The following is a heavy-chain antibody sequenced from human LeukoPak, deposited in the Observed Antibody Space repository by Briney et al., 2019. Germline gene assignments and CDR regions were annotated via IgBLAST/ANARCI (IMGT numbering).Heavy chain of an antibody. V-gene: IGHV4-4*07. D-gene: IGHD5-18*01. Sequence: SETLSLTCTVSGGSISSYYWSWIRQPAGKGLEWIGRIFTSGSTNYNPSLKSRLTMSVDTSKNQFSLKLSSVTAADTAVYYCARGVQDTAMVYFDYRGQGTLVTVSS. CDR1: GGSISSYY. CDR2: IFTSGST. J-gene: IGHJ4*02. CDR3: ARGVQDTAMVYFDY.